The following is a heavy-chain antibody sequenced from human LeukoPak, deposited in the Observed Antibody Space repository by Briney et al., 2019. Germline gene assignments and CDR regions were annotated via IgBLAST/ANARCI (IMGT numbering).Heavy chain of an antibody. D-gene: IGHD6-13*01. CDR2: IKQDGSEK. CDR1: GGSISSKG. J-gene: IGHJ4*02. Sequence: ETLSLTCTVSGGSISSKGFYWSWVRQAPGKGLEWVANIKQDGSEKYYVDSVKGRFTISRDNAKNSLYLQMNSLRAEDTAVYYCARSPESSWYGDYWGQGTLVTVSS. V-gene: IGHV3-7*03. CDR3: ARSPESSWYGDY.